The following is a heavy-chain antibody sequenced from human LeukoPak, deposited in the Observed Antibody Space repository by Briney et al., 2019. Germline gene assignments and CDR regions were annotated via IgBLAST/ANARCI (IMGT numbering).Heavy chain of an antibody. J-gene: IGHJ4*02. D-gene: IGHD6-19*01. CDR2: IRYDGSNK. CDR1: GFTFSSYG. CDR3: ARDHFRGVAVAGTW. V-gene: IGHV3-30*02. Sequence: PGGSLRLSCAASGFTFSSYGMHWVRQAPGKGLEWVAFIRYDGSNKYYADSVKGRFTISRDNSKNTLYLQMNSLRSDDTAVYYCARDHFRGVAVAGTWWGQGTLVTVSS.